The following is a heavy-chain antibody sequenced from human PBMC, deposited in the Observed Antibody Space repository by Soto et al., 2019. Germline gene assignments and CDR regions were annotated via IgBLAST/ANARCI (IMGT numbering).Heavy chain of an antibody. V-gene: IGHV3-30*03. CDR2: ISYDGSNK. CDR1: GFTFSSYG. D-gene: IGHD6-6*01. Sequence: PGGSLRLSCAASGFTFSSYGMHWVRQAPGKGLERVAVISYDGSNKYYADSVKGRFTISRDNSKNTLYLQMNSLRAEDTAVYYCAILPTYSSSSYYYYYGMDVWGQGTTGTV. CDR3: AILPTYSSSSYYYYYGMDV. J-gene: IGHJ6*02.